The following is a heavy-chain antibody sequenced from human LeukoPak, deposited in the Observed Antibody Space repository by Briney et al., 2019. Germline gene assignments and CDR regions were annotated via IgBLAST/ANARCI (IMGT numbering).Heavy chain of an antibody. CDR3: ARHPSSAWYFDY. V-gene: IGHV5-51*01. CDR2: IHPVDSDT. D-gene: IGHD6-19*01. Sequence: GESLKISCKVSGYRFTSYWIAWVRQMPGKGLEWMGIIHPVDSDTRYSPSFQGQVPISADTSISTAYLQWSSLKASDTAMYYCARHPSSAWYFDYWGQGTLVTVSS. J-gene: IGHJ4*02. CDR1: GYRFTSYW.